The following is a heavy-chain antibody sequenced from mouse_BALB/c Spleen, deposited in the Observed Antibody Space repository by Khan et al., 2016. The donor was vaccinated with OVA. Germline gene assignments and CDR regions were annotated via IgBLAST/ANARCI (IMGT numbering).Heavy chain of an antibody. J-gene: IGHJ4*01. Sequence: QVQLKQSGPGLVAPSQSLSITCTISGFSLTSYGVHWVRQPPGKGLEWLVVIWSDGSTTYNSALKSRLSISKDNSKSQVFLKMNSLQTDDTAMYYLARHYGYAHYYAMDYWGQGTSVTVSS. D-gene: IGHD2-2*01. V-gene: IGHV2-6-1*01. CDR2: IWSDGST. CDR1: GFSLTSYG. CDR3: ARHYGYAHYYAMDY.